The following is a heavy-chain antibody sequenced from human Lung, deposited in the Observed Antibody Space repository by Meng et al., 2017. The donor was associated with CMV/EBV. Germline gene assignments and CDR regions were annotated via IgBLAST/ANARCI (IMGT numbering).Heavy chain of an antibody. CDR2: INPNSGAT. J-gene: IGHJ6*02. V-gene: IGHV1-2*02. CDR1: GYTFTAYY. Sequence: ASXXVSXRASGYTFTAYYMHCVRQAPGQALEWMGWINPNSGATNYAQTFQHRVTMTRDASISTAYMELSRLRSDDTAVYYCAYTRDFWSCYYPRGMDVWGQGNXVTVSS. CDR3: AYTRDFWSCYYPRGMDV. D-gene: IGHD3-3*01.